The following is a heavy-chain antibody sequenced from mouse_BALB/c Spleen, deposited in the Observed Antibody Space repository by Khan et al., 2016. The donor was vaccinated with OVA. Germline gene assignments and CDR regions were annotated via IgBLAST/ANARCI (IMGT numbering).Heavy chain of an antibody. Sequence: QVQLQQSGAELVKPGASVKLSCKASGYTFTSYYMYWVKQRPGQGLEWIGEINPSNGGTNVNEKFKSQATLTVDNSSSTAYMEVSSLTSEDSAVYYCTRGGYGSPFAYWGQGTLVTVSA. CDR3: TRGGYGSPFAY. J-gene: IGHJ3*01. V-gene: IGHV1S81*02. D-gene: IGHD1-1*01. CDR1: GYTFTSYY. CDR2: INPSNGGT.